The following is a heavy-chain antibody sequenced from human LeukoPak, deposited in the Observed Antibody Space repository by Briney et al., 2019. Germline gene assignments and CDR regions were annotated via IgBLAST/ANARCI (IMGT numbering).Heavy chain of an antibody. D-gene: IGHD1-26*01. CDR1: GFTFSSYG. CDR2: IWYGGSNK. V-gene: IGHV3-30*02. Sequence: PGGSLRLFCAASGFTFSSYGMHWVRQAPGKGLEWVAVIWYGGSNKYYADSVKGRFTISRDNSKNTLYLQMNSLRAEDTAVYYCAKDSVSGSDGYFDYWGQGTLVTVSS. CDR3: AKDSVSGSDGYFDY. J-gene: IGHJ4*02.